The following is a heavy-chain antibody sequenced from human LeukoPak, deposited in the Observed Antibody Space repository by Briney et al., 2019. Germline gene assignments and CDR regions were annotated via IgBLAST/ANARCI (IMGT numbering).Heavy chain of an antibody. CDR1: GGFISSGGYY. V-gene: IGHV4-31*03. D-gene: IGHD5-12*01. CDR2: IYYSGST. J-gene: IGHJ6*02. Sequence: SETLSLTCTVSGGFISSGGYYWSWIRQHPGKGLEWIGYIYYSGSTYYNPSLKSRVTISVDTSKNQFSPKLSSVTAADTAVYYCARDKVAPNYYYYGMDVWGQGTTVTVSS. CDR3: ARDKVAPNYYYYGMDV.